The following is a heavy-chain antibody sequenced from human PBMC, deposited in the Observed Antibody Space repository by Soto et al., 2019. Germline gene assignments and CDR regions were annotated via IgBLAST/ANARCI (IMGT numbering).Heavy chain of an antibody. CDR1: GFAVTSSY. D-gene: IGHD1-26*01. V-gene: IGHV3-66*04. Sequence: EEQLVESGGALVQPGGSLRLSCTASGFAVTSSYMGWVRRAPGKGLEWVSSIYGGRDTYYADSVRGRFTSTTDNSMDTLYLQMNSLRVDDTAMYYCARHVGSYWYFDLWGRGTLVTVSS. CDR3: ARHVGSYWYFDL. CDR2: IYGGRDT. J-gene: IGHJ2*01.